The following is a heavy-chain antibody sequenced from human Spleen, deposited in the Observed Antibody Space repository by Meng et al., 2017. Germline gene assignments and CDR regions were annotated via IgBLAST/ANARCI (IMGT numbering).Heavy chain of an antibody. Sequence: LVESGACVEKPGASVTVSCKASGVTLTSYGFNWVRQAPGQWVEWIGWISDYNGDTNYAQNFQGIVTMTTDTSTSTVYMELRSLRSDDTAVYYCVVGGRYLEWWWFDPWGQGTLVTVSS. CDR2: ISDYNGDT. CDR1: GVTLTSYG. J-gene: IGHJ5*02. CDR3: VVGGRYLEWWWFDP. V-gene: IGHV1-18*01. D-gene: IGHD3-3*01.